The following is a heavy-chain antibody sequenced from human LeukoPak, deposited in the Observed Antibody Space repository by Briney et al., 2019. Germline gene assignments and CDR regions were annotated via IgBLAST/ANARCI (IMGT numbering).Heavy chain of an antibody. D-gene: IGHD6-19*01. Sequence: PSETLSLICTASGAPISRFYWNWVRQPPGRRLEWIGNIYNGVPTFFNPSLKSRVTLSVDTSKTQFSLQLASVTAADTAVFYCVQTTGWPGFDYWGQGILVTVSS. J-gene: IGHJ4*02. CDR2: IYNGVPT. CDR3: VQTTGWPGFDY. V-gene: IGHV4-4*09. CDR1: GAPISRFY.